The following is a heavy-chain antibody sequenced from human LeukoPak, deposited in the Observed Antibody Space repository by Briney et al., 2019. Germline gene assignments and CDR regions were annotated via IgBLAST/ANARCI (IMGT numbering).Heavy chain of an antibody. CDR3: ARGAADRNTYYYIDV. CDR2: INHTGTT. J-gene: IGHJ6*03. V-gene: IGHV4-34*01. CDR1: GGSFSTYY. Sequence: PSETLSLTCAVYGGSFSTYYWNWIRQSPGKGLEWIGEINHTGTTNYNPSLKGRFTISVDTSKNQFSLKVSSVTAADTAVYYCARGAADRNTYYYIDVWGKGTTVTVSS. D-gene: IGHD1/OR15-1a*01.